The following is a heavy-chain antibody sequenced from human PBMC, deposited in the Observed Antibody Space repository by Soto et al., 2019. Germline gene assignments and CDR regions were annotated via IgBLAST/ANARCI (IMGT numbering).Heavy chain of an antibody. Sequence: SETLSLTCTVSGGSISSSSYYWGWIRQPPGKGLEWIGSIYYSGSTYYNPSLKSRVTISVDTSKNQFSLNSLRAEDTAVYYCARDNDGAQFASSYNDLWGQGTLVTVSS. CDR1: GGSISSSSYY. CDR3: ARDNDGAQFASSYNDL. J-gene: IGHJ5*02. D-gene: IGHD6-6*01. V-gene: IGHV4-39*02. CDR2: IYYSGST.